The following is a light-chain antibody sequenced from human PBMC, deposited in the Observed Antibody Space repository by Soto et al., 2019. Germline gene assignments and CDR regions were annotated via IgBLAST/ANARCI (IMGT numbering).Light chain of an antibody. CDR1: NSDVGGYDY. J-gene: IGLJ2*01. V-gene: IGLV2-14*01. CDR3: SSYTSSTAVI. CDR2: DVR. Sequence: QSALTQPASVSGSPGQSITMSCTGTNSDVGGYDYVSWYQQHPGKAPKLMIYDVRNRPSGVSDRFSGSKSGNTASLTISGLQIEDEAYYYCSSYTSSTAVIFGGGTKLTVL.